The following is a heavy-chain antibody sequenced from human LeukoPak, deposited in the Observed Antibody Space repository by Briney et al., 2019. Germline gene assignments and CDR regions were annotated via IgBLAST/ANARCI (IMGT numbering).Heavy chain of an antibody. CDR2: ISSSSSYI. D-gene: IGHD3-10*01. CDR1: GFTFSSYS. V-gene: IGHV3-21*01. CDR3: ARSYGSGVNAFDI. J-gene: IGHJ3*02. Sequence: AGGSLRLSCAASGFTFSSYSMNWVRQAPGKGLEWVSSISSSSSYIYYADSVKGRFTISRDNAKNSLYLQMNSLRAEDTAVYYCARSYGSGVNAFDIWGQGTMVTVSS.